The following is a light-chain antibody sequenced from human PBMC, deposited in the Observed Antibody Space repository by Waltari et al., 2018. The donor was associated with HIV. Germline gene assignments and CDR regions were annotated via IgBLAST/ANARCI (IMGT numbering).Light chain of an antibody. CDR3: MQDLQTPYT. CDR2: LAS. CDR1: QSLLHSNGHSY. J-gene: IGKJ2*01. V-gene: IGKV2-28*01. Sequence: IVMTQSPLSLSVTPGEPASISCRSSQSLLHSNGHSYLDWYLQKAGESPQVMIYLASNRASGVPERISGSGSDTEFILNITRVEAEDVGVYYCMQDLQTPYTFGQGTRLEIK.